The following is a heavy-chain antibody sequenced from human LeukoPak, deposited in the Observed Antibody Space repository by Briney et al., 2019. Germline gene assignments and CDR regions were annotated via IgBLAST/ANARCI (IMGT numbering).Heavy chain of an antibody. Sequence: GGSLRLSCAASGFTFSSYAISSVRQAPGKGVEWVSAISGSGGSTYYADSVKGRFPISRDNSKNTLYLQMNSLRAEDTAVYYCARTYYDFWSGYFFDYWGQGTLVTVSS. CDR2: ISGSGGST. CDR1: GFTFSSYA. V-gene: IGHV3-23*01. CDR3: ARTYYDFWSGYFFDY. D-gene: IGHD3-3*01. J-gene: IGHJ4*02.